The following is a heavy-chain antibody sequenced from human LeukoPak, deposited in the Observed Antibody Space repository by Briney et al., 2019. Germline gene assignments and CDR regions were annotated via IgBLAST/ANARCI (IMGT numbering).Heavy chain of an antibody. CDR3: AREDPQTTVPEGMDV. Sequence: SQTLSLTCTVSGGSISSGGYYWSWLRQHPGKGLEWIGYIYYSGSTYYNPSLKSRVTISVDTSRNQFSLQLRSVTAADTAVYYCAREDPQTTVPEGMDVWGQGTTVIVSS. V-gene: IGHV4-31*03. CDR2: IYYSGST. D-gene: IGHD4-17*01. J-gene: IGHJ6*02. CDR1: GGSISSGGYY.